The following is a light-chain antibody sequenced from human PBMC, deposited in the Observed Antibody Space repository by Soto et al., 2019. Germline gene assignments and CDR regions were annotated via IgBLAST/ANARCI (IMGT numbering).Light chain of an antibody. CDR3: SSSTSSNTVV. J-gene: IGLJ2*01. CDR1: SSDVGGYNF. V-gene: IGLV2-14*01. Sequence: QSALTQPASVSGSPGQSITISCTGTSSDVGGYNFVSWYQQHPGKAPKLMIYDVSDRPSGVSNRFSGSKSVNTASLTISGLQAEDEADYYCSSSTSSNTVVFGGGTKLTVL. CDR2: DVS.